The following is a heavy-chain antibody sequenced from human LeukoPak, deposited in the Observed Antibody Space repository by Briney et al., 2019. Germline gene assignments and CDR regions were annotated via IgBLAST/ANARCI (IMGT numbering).Heavy chain of an antibody. D-gene: IGHD4-17*01. CDR3: ARAGQGYGDYNFDY. J-gene: IGHJ4*02. V-gene: IGHV3-53*01. CDR2: IYSGGST. Sequence: GGSLRLSCAASGFTVSSNYMSWVRQAPGKGLEWVSVIYSGGSTYYADSVKGRFTISRDNSKNTLYLQMNSLRAEDTAVYYCARAGQGYGDYNFDYWGQGTLVTVSS. CDR1: GFTVSSNY.